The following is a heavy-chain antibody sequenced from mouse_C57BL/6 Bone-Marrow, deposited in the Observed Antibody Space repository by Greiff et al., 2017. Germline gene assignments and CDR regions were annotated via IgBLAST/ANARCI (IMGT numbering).Heavy chain of an antibody. D-gene: IGHD3-1*01. J-gene: IGHJ3*01. CDR2: IDPSDSYT. Sequence: QVQLQQPGAELVMPGASVKLSCTASGYTFTSYWMHWVKQRPGQGLEWIGEIDPSDSYTNYNQKCKGKSTLTVDKSSSPAYMQLSSLTAEDSAVYYGARSGEGPCAYWGQGTLVTVSA. CDR1: GYTFTSYW. V-gene: IGHV1-69*01. CDR3: ARSGEGPCAY.